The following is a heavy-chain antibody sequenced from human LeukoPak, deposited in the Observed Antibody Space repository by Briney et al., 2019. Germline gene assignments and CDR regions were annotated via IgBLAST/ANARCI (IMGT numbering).Heavy chain of an antibody. V-gene: IGHV3-23*01. D-gene: IGHD1-26*01. CDR2: ISGRGDST. J-gene: IGHJ4*02. Sequence: PGGSLRLSCAASRFTFSTYAMTWVRQAPGKGLEWVSGISGRGDSTDYADSVKGRFTISRDNSKNMLFLQMHSLRAEDSAVYYCAKEPYVYSSYPDYWGQGTLVTVSS. CDR3: AKEPYVYSSYPDY. CDR1: RFTFSTYA.